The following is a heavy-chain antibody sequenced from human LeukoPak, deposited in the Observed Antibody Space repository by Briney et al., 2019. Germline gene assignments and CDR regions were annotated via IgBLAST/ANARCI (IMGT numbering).Heavy chain of an antibody. J-gene: IGHJ4*02. D-gene: IGHD3-10*01. CDR2: FYSDGRT. V-gene: IGHV3-53*01. CDR3: ARYDSGSGPGGLDY. CDR1: GFTVNSNN. Sequence: GGSLRLSCAVSGFTVNSNNINWVRQAPGKGLEWVSGFYSDGRTYYAGSVQGRFTMSRDNSRNTVHLQMNSVRAEDTAVYYCARYDSGSGPGGLDYWGQGTLVTVSS.